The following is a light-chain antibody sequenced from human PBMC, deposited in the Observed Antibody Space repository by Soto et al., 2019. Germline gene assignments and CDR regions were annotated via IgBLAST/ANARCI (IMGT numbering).Light chain of an antibody. Sequence: TSSEVGGYNYVSWYQQHPGKAPKLMIFDVSNRPSGVSDRFSGSKSGNTASLTISGLQAEDETDYYGSSYSRSSTYVFGTGTKVTVL. CDR1: SSEVGGYNY. CDR2: DVS. V-gene: IGLV2-14*04. CDR3: SSYSRSSTYV. J-gene: IGLJ1*01.